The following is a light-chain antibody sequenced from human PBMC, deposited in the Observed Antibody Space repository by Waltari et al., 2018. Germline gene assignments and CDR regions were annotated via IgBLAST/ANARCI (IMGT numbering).Light chain of an antibody. J-gene: IGLJ3*02. CDR3: ATWDDSLKGWV. CDR2: RND. V-gene: IGLV1-44*01. Sequence: QSVLTQPPSASGTPGQRVTISCSGSSSHIGSNTVNWHQQLPGTAPKLLIYRNDQRPSGVPDRFSGSRSGTSASLAISGLHSEDEADYYCATWDDSLKGWVFGGGTKLTVL. CDR1: SSHIGSNT.